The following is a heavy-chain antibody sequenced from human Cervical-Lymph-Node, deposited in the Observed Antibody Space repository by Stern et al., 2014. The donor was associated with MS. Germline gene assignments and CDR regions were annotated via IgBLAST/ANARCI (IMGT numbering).Heavy chain of an antibody. CDR1: SCFIGNYY. J-gene: IGHJ4*02. D-gene: IGHD3-16*02. V-gene: IGHV4-59*01. CDR2: LYYSGST. Sequence: PLQESGPGLVKPSETLSLMCSVSSCFIGNYYWSWIRQPPGKGLECIGHLYYSGSTYYNPSLKSRVTISLDTSKNQLSLRLSSVTAADTAVYYCARAGPYDYIWGNFRHRAFYFDSWGQGALVTVSS. CDR3: ARAGPYDYIWGNFRHRAFYFDS.